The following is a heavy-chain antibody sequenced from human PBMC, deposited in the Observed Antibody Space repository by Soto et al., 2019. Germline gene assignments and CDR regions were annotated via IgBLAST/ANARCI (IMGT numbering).Heavy chain of an antibody. CDR2: ISYDGSKK. D-gene: IGHD6-19*01. CDR1: GFTFSGFG. CDR3: AKDRGWSSADLDY. J-gene: IGHJ4*02. Sequence: QVQLVESGGGVVQPGRSLRLSCAASGFTFSGFGMHWVRQVPGKGLEWVALISYDGSKKYYADSVKGRFTISRDKSKNTLYLQMNSLRVEDTAVYYCAKDRGWSSADLDYWGQGTLVTVSS. V-gene: IGHV3-30*18.